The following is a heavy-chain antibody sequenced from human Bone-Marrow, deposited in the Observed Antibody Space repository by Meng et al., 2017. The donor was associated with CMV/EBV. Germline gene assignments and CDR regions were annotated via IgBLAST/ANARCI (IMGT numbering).Heavy chain of an antibody. Sequence: ASVKVSCKASGYTFTSYDINWVRQATGQGLEWMGWMNLNSGNTGYAQKFQGRVTITRNTSISTAYMELSSLRSEDTAVYYCAKFFKGSSTSCHRCDAFDIWGQGTMVTVSS. CDR1: GYTFTSYD. CDR3: AKFFKGSSTSCHRCDAFDI. V-gene: IGHV1-8*03. D-gene: IGHD2-2*01. CDR2: MNLNSGNT. J-gene: IGHJ3*02.